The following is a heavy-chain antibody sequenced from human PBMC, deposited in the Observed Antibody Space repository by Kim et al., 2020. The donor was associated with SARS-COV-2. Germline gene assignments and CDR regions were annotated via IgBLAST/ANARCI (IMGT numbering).Heavy chain of an antibody. J-gene: IGHJ4*02. D-gene: IGHD5-12*01. Sequence: SETLSLTCTVSGGSISSYYWSWIRQPPGKGLEWIGYIYYSGSTNYNPSLKSRVTISVDTSKNQFSLKLSSVTAADTAVYYCARQGDGYNSHFDYWGQGTLVTVSS. CDR3: ARQGDGYNSHFDY. CDR2: IYYSGST. V-gene: IGHV4-59*08. CDR1: GGSISSYY.